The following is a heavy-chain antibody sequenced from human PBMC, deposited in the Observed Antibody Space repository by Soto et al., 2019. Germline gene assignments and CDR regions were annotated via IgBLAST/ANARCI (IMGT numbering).Heavy chain of an antibody. CDR1: GGSVTSRNW. CDR2: IHHSGTT. V-gene: IGHV4-4*02. Sequence: QVQLQESGPGLVQPAGTLSLTCTVSGGSVTSRNWWIWVRQPPGKGPEWIGAIHHSGTTDYNPSLNSRATISVDKSKNHFSLRLTSVTAADTALYYCARQELELDWFDPWGQGTLVSVSS. CDR3: ARQELELDWFDP. J-gene: IGHJ5*02. D-gene: IGHD1-7*01.